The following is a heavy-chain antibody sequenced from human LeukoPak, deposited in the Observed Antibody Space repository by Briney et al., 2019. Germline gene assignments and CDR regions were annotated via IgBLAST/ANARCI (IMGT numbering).Heavy chain of an antibody. J-gene: IGHJ5*01. CDR2: IYYSETT. D-gene: IGHD2-15*01. Sequence: SETLSLTCTVSGGSISISGDYWGWIRQPPGKGLEWIGDIYYSETTNYNPSLKSRVTMSVDTSNNQFSLKLNSATAADTAVYYCASAKVVAATHWIDSWGQGTLVIVCS. V-gene: IGHV4-39*01. CDR1: GGSISISGDY. CDR3: ASAKVVAATHWIDS.